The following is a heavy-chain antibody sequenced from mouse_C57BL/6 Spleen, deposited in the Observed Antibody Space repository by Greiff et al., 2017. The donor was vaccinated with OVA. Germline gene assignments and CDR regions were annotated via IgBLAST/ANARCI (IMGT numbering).Heavy chain of an antibody. D-gene: IGHD2-12*01. CDR3: ARALYPYWYFDV. CDR1: GYTFTSYW. Sequence: VQLQQPGAELVRPGSSVKLSCKASGYTFTSYWMHWVKQRPIQGLEWIGNIDPSDSETHYNQKFKDKATLTVDKSSSTAYMQLSSLTSGDSAVYFCARALYPYWYFDVWGTGTTVTVSS. J-gene: IGHJ1*03. V-gene: IGHV1-52*01. CDR2: IDPSDSET.